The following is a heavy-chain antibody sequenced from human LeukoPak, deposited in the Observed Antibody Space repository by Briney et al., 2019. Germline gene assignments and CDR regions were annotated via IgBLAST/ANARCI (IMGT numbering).Heavy chain of an antibody. D-gene: IGHD6-25*01. CDR1: GGSFSGYY. Sequence: SETLSLTCAVYGGSFSGYYWSWIRQPPGKGLEWIGEINHSGSTNYNPSLKSRVTISVDTSKNQFSLKLSSVTAADTAVYYCARQRPMRGDAFDIWGQGTMVTVSS. J-gene: IGHJ3*02. V-gene: IGHV4-34*01. CDR2: INHSGST. CDR3: ARQRPMRGDAFDI.